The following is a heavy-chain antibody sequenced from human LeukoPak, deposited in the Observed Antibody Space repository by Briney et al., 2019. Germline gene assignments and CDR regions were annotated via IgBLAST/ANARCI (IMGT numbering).Heavy chain of an antibody. Sequence: SVKVSCKASGGTFSSYAISWVRQAPGQGLEWMGGIIPIFGTANYAQKFQGRVTITTDESTSTAYMVLSSLRSEDTAVYYCARDPTYYYGSGSYSAGDHWGQGTLSPSPQ. CDR1: GGTFSSYA. CDR2: IIPIFGTA. D-gene: IGHD3-10*01. J-gene: IGHJ4*02. V-gene: IGHV1-69*05. CDR3: ARDPTYYYGSGSYSAGDH.